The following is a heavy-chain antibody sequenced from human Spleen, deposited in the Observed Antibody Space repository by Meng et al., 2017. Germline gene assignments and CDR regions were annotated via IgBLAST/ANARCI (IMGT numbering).Heavy chain of an antibody. D-gene: IGHD3-9*01. CDR2: INVGDSDI. J-gene: IGHJ4*02. CDR3: ARLTGYSYYFDY. V-gene: IGHV5-51*01. Sequence: GESLKISCKGSGYSFTSYWIGWVRQMPGKGLEWMGLINVGDSDIRYSPSFQGQVTISADKSISIAYLQWSSLKASDTAMYYCARLTGYSYYFDYWGQGTLVTVSS. CDR1: GYSFTSYW.